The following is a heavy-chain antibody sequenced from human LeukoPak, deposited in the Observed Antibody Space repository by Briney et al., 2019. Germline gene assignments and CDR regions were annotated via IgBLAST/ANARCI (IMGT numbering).Heavy chain of an antibody. CDR1: GFTFSRYW. V-gene: IGHV3-7*03. CDR2: IKQDGGET. Sequence: GGSLRLSCAASGFTFSRYWMSWVRQAPRKGLEWVANIKQDGGETYYVDSMKGRFTISRDNAKNSLFLQMNSLRAEDTAVYYCARDKGDYDTSGSLFIFGGQGTLVTVSS. CDR3: ARDKGDYDTSGSLFIF. J-gene: IGHJ4*02. D-gene: IGHD3-22*01.